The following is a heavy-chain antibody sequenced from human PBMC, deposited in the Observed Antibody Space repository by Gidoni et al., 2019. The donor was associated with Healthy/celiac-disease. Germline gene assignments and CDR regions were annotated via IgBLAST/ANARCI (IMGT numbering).Heavy chain of an antibody. J-gene: IGHJ4*02. CDR1: GGSISSYY. Sequence: QVQLQESGPGLVKPSETLPLTCTVSGGSISSYYWSWIRPPPGKGLDWIGYIYYSGSTNYNPSLKSRVTISVDTSKIQFSLKLSSVTAADTAVYYCARVDCSSTSCYLPTHWGQGTLVTVSS. D-gene: IGHD2-2*01. CDR3: ARVDCSSTSCYLPTH. V-gene: IGHV4-59*01. CDR2: IYYSGST.